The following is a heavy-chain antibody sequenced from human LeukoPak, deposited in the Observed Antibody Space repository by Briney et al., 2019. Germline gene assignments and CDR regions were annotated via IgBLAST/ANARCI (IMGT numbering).Heavy chain of an antibody. Sequence: SETLSLTCAVYGGSFSGYYWSWIRQPPGKGLEWIGEINHSGSTNYNPSLKSRVTISVDKSKNQFSLKLSSVTAADTAVFYCSRGRYYDFWSGNLGYYYRDVWGKGTTVTVSS. V-gene: IGHV4-34*01. CDR2: INHSGST. D-gene: IGHD3-3*01. CDR3: SRGRYYDFWSGNLGYYYRDV. CDR1: GGSFSGYY. J-gene: IGHJ6*03.